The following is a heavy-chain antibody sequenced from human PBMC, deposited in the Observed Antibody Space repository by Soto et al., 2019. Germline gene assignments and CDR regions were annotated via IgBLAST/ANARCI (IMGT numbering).Heavy chain of an antibody. J-gene: IGHJ4*02. CDR1: GGSFSGYY. D-gene: IGHD2-2*01. V-gene: IGHV4-34*01. Sequence: SETLSLTCAVYGGSFSGYYWSWIRQPPGKGLEWIGEINHSGSTNYNPSLKGRVTISVDTSKNQFSLKLSSVTAADTAVYYCARHIWFDCSSTSCYYRDYWGQGTLVTVSS. CDR2: INHSGST. CDR3: ARHIWFDCSSTSCYYRDY.